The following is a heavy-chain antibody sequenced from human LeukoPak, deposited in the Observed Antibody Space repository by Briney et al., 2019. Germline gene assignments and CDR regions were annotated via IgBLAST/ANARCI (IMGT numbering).Heavy chain of an antibody. D-gene: IGHD3-16*01. Sequence: PSQTLSLTCTVSGGSISSGSYYWSWIRQPAGKGLEWIGRIYTSGSTNYNPSLKSRVTISVDTSKNQFSLKLSSVTAADTAVYYCARVWGISWFDPWGQGTLVTVSS. J-gene: IGHJ5*02. V-gene: IGHV4-61*02. CDR1: GGSISSGSYY. CDR3: ARVWGISWFDP. CDR2: IYTSGST.